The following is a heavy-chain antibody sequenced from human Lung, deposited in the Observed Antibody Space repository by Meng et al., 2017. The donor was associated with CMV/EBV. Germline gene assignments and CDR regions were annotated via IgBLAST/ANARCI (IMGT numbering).Heavy chain of an antibody. CDR3: AKDLLLFGGPNAYFDQ. J-gene: IGHJ4*02. CDR2: IRHDRTNK. Sequence: GESLKISCAASGFRFDDYGMHWVRQTPGKGLEWVAFIRHDRTNKFYGDSVKGRFTISRDNSKNTVYLQMNSLRPEETAVYYFAKDLLLFGGPNAYFDQWGQGTLVTVSS. D-gene: IGHD3-16*01. CDR1: GFRFDDYG. V-gene: IGHV3-30*02.